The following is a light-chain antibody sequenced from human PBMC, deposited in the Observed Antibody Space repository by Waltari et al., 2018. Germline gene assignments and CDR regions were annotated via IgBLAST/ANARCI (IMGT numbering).Light chain of an antibody. J-gene: IGLJ2*01. CDR1: SSDVGGYNS. CDR2: DVS. V-gene: IGLV2-14*03. Sequence: QSALTQPASVSGSPGQSITISCTGTSSDVGGYNSVSWYQQHPGKAPKLMIYDVSNRPSGVSNRFSGSKSGNTASLTISGLQAEDEADYYCSSYTSSSTLVVFGGGTKLTVL. CDR3: SSYTSSSTLVV.